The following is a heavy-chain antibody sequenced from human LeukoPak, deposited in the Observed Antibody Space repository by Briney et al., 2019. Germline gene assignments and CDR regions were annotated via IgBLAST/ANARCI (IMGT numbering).Heavy chain of an antibody. CDR2: ISGSDGGT. V-gene: IGHV3-23*01. Sequence: PGGSLRLSCAASGFTFSSSAMSWVRQAPGKGLEWVSGISGSDGGTYYADSVKGRFTISRDNSKNTLYLQMNSLRAEDTALYYCAKDPRRVPGYYFDYWGQGTLVTVSS. J-gene: IGHJ4*02. D-gene: IGHD2-2*01. CDR1: GFTFSSSA. CDR3: AKDPRRVPGYYFDY.